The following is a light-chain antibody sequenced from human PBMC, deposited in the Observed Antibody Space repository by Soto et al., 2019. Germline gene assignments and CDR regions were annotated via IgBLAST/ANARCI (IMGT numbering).Light chain of an antibody. CDR1: SGHSSYI. Sequence: QPVLTQSSSASASLGSSVKLTCTLSSGHSSYIIAWHQQQPGKAPRYLMKLEGSGSYNKGSGVPDRFSGSSSGADRYLTISNLQFEDEADYYCETWDSYTLVFGGGTQLTVL. J-gene: IGLJ3*02. V-gene: IGLV4-60*02. CDR3: ETWDSYTLV. CDR2: LEGSGSY.